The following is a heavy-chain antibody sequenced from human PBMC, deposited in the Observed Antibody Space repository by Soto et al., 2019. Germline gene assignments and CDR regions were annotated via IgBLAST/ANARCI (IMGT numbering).Heavy chain of an antibody. CDR2: IIPIFGTA. Sequence: SVKVSCKASGGTFSSYAISWVRQAPGQGLEWMGGIIPIFGTANYAQKLQGRVTMTTDTSTSTAYMELRSLRSDDTAVYYCARDGSWSSYFDYWGQGTLVTVSS. CDR3: ARDGSWSSYFDY. CDR1: GGTFSSYA. V-gene: IGHV1-69*05. D-gene: IGHD2-15*01. J-gene: IGHJ4*02.